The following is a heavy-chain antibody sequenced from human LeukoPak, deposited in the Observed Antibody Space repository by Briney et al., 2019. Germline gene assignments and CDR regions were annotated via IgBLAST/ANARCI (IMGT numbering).Heavy chain of an antibody. D-gene: IGHD4-17*01. CDR2: ISYDGSNK. J-gene: IGHJ4*02. Sequence: GRSLRLSCAASGFTFSSYAMHWVRQAPGKGLEWVAIISYDGSNKFYADFVKGRFTISRDNSKNTLFLQMDSLRAEDTAVYYCAKDQSDYAGYYFDYWGQGTLVTVSS. CDR3: AKDQSDYAGYYFDY. V-gene: IGHV3-30*18. CDR1: GFTFSSYA.